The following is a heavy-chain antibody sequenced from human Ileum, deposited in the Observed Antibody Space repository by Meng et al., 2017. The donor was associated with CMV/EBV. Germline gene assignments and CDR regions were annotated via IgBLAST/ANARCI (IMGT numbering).Heavy chain of an antibody. V-gene: IGHV1-69*10. J-gene: IGHJ4*02. CDR1: GDTFSTYA. CDR3: ASGGGPGNFWSGVYTYYFDY. Sequence: SVKVSCKASGDTFSTYAISWVRQAPGQGREWMGGIIPILGIPDYAQTFQGRVRITADKYTSTAYMELNSLRSEDTAVYYCASGGGPGNFWSGVYTYYFDYWGQGTLVTVSS. D-gene: IGHD3-3*01. CDR2: IIPILGIP.